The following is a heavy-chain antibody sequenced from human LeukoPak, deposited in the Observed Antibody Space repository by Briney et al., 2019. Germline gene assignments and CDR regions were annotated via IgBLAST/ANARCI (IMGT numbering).Heavy chain of an antibody. D-gene: IGHD2-2*01. CDR2: INPNSGGT. Sequence: GASVKVSCKASGYTFTGYYMHWVRQAPGQGLEWMGWINPNSGGTNYAQKFQGRVTMTGDTSISTAYMELSRLRSDDTAVYYCARNTRKDIVVVPAARYSSYYYMDVWGKGTTVTISS. J-gene: IGHJ6*03. CDR1: GYTFTGYY. V-gene: IGHV1-2*02. CDR3: ARNTRKDIVVVPAARYSSYYYMDV.